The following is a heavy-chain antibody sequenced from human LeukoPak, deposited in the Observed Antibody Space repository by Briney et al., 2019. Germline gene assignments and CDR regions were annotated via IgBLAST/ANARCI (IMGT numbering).Heavy chain of an antibody. Sequence: GGSLRLSCAASGFTFNDYYMSWIRQAPGKGLEWVSYISSSGSTIYYADSVKGRFTISRDNAKNSLYLQMNSLRAEDTAVYYCAREGFLTGYSSSWSLAFDIWGQGTMVTASS. CDR1: GFTFNDYY. V-gene: IGHV3-11*01. D-gene: IGHD6-13*01. J-gene: IGHJ3*02. CDR2: ISSSGSTI. CDR3: AREGFLTGYSSSWSLAFDI.